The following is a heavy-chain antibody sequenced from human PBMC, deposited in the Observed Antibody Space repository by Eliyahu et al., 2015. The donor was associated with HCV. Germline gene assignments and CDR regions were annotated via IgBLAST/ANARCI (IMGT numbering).Heavy chain of an antibody. Sequence: QVQLVQSGAEVKKPGASVKVSCKASGYTFTGYYIHWVRQAPGQGLEWMGRINPKSGGTNYAQKFQGRVTMTRDTSISATYLELISLRSDDTAMYYCVRGSKRPDGMDVWGQGTTVTVSS. CDR3: VRGSKRPDGMDV. CDR1: GYTFTGYY. J-gene: IGHJ6*02. D-gene: IGHD1-1*01. CDR2: INPKSGGT. V-gene: IGHV1-2*06.